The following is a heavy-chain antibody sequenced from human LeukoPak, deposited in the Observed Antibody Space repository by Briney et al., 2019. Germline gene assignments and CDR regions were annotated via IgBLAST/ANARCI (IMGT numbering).Heavy chain of an antibody. CDR2: IYSGGST. Sequence: GGSLRLSCAASGFTVSSNYMSWVRQAPGKGLEWVSVIYSGGSTYYADSVKGRFTISRDNSKNTLYLQMNSLRAEDTAVYYCARDPGYYDSSGYYYWYFDLWGRGTLVTVSS. V-gene: IGHV3-53*01. CDR3: ARDPGYYDSSGYYYWYFDL. D-gene: IGHD3-22*01. CDR1: GFTVSSNY. J-gene: IGHJ2*01.